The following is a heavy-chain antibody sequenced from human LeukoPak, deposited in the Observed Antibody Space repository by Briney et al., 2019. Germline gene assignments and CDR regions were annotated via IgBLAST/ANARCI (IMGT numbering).Heavy chain of an antibody. J-gene: IGHJ4*02. D-gene: IGHD3-22*01. V-gene: IGHV4-39*07. Sequence: PSETLSLTCTVSGGSISSSSYYWGWIRQPPGKGLEWIGSIYYSGSTYYNPSLKSRVTISVDTSKNQFSLKLSSVTAADTAVYYCARAGPYSAVVVNDYWGQGTLVTVSP. CDR1: GGSISSSSYY. CDR3: ARAGPYSAVVVNDY. CDR2: IYYSGST.